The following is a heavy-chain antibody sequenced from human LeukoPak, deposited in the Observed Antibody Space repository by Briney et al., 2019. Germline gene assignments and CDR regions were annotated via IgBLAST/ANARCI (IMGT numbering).Heavy chain of an antibody. CDR2: IVVGSGNT. Sequence: ASVTVSCQASGFTFTSSAVQWVRQARGKRLEWIGWIVVGSGNTNYAQKFQERVTITRDMSTSTAYMELSSLRSEDTAVYYCAAARADCSGGSCWPPDAFDIWGQGTMVTVSS. CDR3: AAARADCSGGSCWPPDAFDI. J-gene: IGHJ3*02. CDR1: GFTFTSSA. V-gene: IGHV1-58*01. D-gene: IGHD2-15*01.